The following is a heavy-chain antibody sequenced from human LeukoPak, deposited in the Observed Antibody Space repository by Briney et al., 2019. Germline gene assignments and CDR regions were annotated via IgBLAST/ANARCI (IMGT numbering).Heavy chain of an antibody. J-gene: IGHJ6*02. V-gene: IGHV4-34*01. CDR2: INRSGST. CDR1: GGSFSGYY. D-gene: IGHD5-18*01. Sequence: SGTLSLTCAVYGGSFSGYYWSWIRQPPGKGLEWIGEINRSGSTNYNPSLKSRVTISVDTSKNQFSLKLSSVTAADTAVYYCARGGRGYLNYYYYGMDVWGQGTTVTVSS. CDR3: ARGGRGYLNYYYYGMDV.